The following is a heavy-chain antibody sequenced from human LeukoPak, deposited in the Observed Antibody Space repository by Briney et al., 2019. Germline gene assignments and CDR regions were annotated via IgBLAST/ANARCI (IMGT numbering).Heavy chain of an antibody. Sequence: SVKVSCKASGYTFTSYYMHWVRQAPGQGLEWMGRIIPIFGTANYAQKFQGRVTITTDESTSTAYMELSSLRSEDTAVYYCARSSYYDSSGYYSDYWGQGTLVTVSS. J-gene: IGHJ4*02. V-gene: IGHV1-69*05. CDR1: GYTFTSYY. CDR3: ARSSYYDSSGYYSDY. CDR2: IIPIFGTA. D-gene: IGHD3-22*01.